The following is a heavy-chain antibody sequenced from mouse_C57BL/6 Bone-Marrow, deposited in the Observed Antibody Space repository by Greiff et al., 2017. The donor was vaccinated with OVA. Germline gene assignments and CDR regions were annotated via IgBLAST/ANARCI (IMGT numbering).Heavy chain of an antibody. D-gene: IGHD1-1*01. CDR3: ASYYYGSSYWYFDV. Sequence: QVQLQQSGAELVKPGASVKISCKASGYAFSSYWMNWVKQRPGKGLEWLGQIYPGDGDTNYNGKFKGKATLTADKSSSTAYMQLSSLTSEDSAVYFCASYYYGSSYWYFDVWGTGTTVTVSS. CDR1: GYAFSSYW. V-gene: IGHV1-80*01. J-gene: IGHJ1*03. CDR2: IYPGDGDT.